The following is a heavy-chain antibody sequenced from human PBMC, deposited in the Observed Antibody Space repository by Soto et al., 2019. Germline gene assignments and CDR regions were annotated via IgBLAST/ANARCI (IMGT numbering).Heavy chain of an antibody. J-gene: IGHJ4*02. CDR1: GYTFTDYY. D-gene: IGHD3-10*01. Sequence: QVQLVQSGAEVKKPGASVKVSCKASGYTFTDYYIHWVRQAPGQGLEWMGWINPSNSGTNYAPKFQGRVTMTRDTSISTAYMELSRLRSDDTAVYYCARVLTMVRGVFYFDCWGQGTLVTVSS. CDR2: INPSNSGT. CDR3: ARVLTMVRGVFYFDC. V-gene: IGHV1-2*02.